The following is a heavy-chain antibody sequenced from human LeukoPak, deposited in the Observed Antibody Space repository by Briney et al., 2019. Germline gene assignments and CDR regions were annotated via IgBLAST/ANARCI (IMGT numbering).Heavy chain of an antibody. D-gene: IGHD3-9*01. V-gene: IGHV3-7*01. Sequence: DSVRGRFTISRDNAKISLYLQMDSLRAEDTAVYYCARDSSYYDILTGSSLADGFDIWGQGTMVTVSS. J-gene: IGHJ3*02. CDR3: ARDSSYYDILTGSSLADGFDI.